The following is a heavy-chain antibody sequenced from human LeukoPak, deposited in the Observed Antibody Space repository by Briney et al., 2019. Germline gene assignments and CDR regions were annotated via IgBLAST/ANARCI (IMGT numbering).Heavy chain of an antibody. J-gene: IGHJ5*02. D-gene: IGHD6-19*01. CDR1: GGSIGSYY. CDR2: IYDSGST. Sequence: PSETLSLTCTVSGGSIGSYYWSWIRQPPGKGLEWIGYIYDSGSTNYNPSLKSRVTISVDTSKNQFSLKLSSVTAADTAVYYCARRRELYSSGWTNWFDPWGQGTLVTVSS. V-gene: IGHV4-59*12. CDR3: ARRRELYSSGWTNWFDP.